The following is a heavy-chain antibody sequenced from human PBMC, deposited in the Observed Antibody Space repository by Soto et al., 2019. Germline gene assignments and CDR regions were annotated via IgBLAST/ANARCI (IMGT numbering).Heavy chain of an antibody. CDR3: VRGGRAYNWFDP. Sequence: QLQLQESGSGLVKPSQTLSLTCAVSGGSLSSGAYTWSWIRQTPEKGLEWIGYIYPSGGTYYNPSLKSRVTLTVDRSKNQFSLKLTSVTAAETAMCYCVRGGRAYNWFDPWGQGTRVTVSS. J-gene: IGHJ5*02. CDR2: IYPSGGT. D-gene: IGHD1-26*01. CDR1: GGSLSSGAYT. V-gene: IGHV4-30-2*01.